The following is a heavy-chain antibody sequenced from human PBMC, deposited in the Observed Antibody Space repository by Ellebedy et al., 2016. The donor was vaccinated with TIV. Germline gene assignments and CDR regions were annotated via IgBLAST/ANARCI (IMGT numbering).Heavy chain of an antibody. CDR1: GFTFDDYA. D-gene: IGHD7-27*01. Sequence: GGSLRLSCAASGFTFDDYAMHWVRQAPGKGLEWVSGISWNSGSIGYADSVKGRFTISRDNAKNSLYLQMNSLRAEDTALYYCARDVSPWGANWFNPWGQGTLVTVSS. V-gene: IGHV3-9*01. J-gene: IGHJ5*02. CDR3: ARDVSPWGANWFNP. CDR2: ISWNSGSI.